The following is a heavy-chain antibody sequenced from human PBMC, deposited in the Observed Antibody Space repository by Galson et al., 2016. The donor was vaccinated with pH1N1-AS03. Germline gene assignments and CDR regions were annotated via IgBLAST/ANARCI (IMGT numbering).Heavy chain of an antibody. CDR3: ARGRYSCFDI. V-gene: IGHV6-1*01. Sequence: CAISGDSVSSNIDAWNWIRHSPSRGLEWLGRTYWGSTWYIDYALSLKSRITINTDTSKTQFSLQLTSVIPDDTAVYYCARGRYSCFDIWGQGGKVTVSS. CDR1: GDSVSSNIDA. D-gene: IGHD2-15*01. CDR2: TYWGSTWYI. J-gene: IGHJ3*02.